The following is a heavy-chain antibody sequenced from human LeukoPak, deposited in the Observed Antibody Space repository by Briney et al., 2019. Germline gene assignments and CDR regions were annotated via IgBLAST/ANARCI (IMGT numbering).Heavy chain of an antibody. D-gene: IGHD3-16*01. CDR2: IYSGGST. J-gene: IGHJ4*02. Sequence: GGSLRLSCAASGFSFSSTYMSWVRQAPGKGLEWVSIIYSGGSTYYADSVKGRLTISRDSPKNTLYLQMNSLRADDTAVYYCAKGGSVGGWRTFDFWGQGTLVTVSS. V-gene: IGHV3-66*02. CDR3: AKGGSVGGWRTFDF. CDR1: GFSFSSTY.